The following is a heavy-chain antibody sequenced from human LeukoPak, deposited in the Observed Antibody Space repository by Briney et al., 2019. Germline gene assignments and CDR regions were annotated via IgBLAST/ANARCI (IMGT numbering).Heavy chain of an antibody. Sequence: PGGSLRLSCAASGFTFSSYSMNWVRQAPGKGLEWVSSISSSSSYIYYADTVKGRFTISRDNAKNSLYLQMNSLRAEDTAVYYCARGIVVVPAATDAFDIWGQGTMVTVSS. D-gene: IGHD2-2*01. J-gene: IGHJ3*02. CDR2: ISSSSSYI. CDR3: ARGIVVVPAATDAFDI. V-gene: IGHV3-21*01. CDR1: GFTFSSYS.